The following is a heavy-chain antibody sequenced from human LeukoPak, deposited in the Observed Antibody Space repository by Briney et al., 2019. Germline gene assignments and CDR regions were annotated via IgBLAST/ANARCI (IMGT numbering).Heavy chain of an antibody. CDR1: GYTFTSYD. CDR2: MDPNSGNT. CDR3: ARALFGVVNPGDDY. D-gene: IGHD3-3*01. V-gene: IGHV1-8*03. Sequence: GASVKVSCKASGYTFTSYDINWVRQATGQGLEWMGWMDPNSGNTGYAQKFQGRVTITRNISISTAYMELSSLRSEDTAVYYCARALFGVVNPGDDYWGQGTLVTVSS. J-gene: IGHJ4*02.